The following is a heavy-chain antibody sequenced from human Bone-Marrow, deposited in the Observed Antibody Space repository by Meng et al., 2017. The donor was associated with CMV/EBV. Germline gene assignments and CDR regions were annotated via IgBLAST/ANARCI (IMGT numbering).Heavy chain of an antibody. J-gene: IGHJ6*02. Sequence: GGSLRLSCAASGFMFDDYGMSWVRQAPGKGLEWVSDINWNGGSTDYADSVKGRFTISRDNAKNSLYLHMNSLRVEDTALYHCARNVGYYYGMDVWGQGTTVTVSS. CDR1: GFMFDDYG. D-gene: IGHD1-26*01. CDR2: INWNGGST. CDR3: ARNVGYYYGMDV. V-gene: IGHV3-20*01.